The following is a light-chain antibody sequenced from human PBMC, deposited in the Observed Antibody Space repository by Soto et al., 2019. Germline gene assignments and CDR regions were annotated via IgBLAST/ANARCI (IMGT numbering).Light chain of an antibody. Sequence: QSALTQPPSASGSPGQSVTISCTGTSSDVVGYNYVSWYQQYPGKAPKVMIYEVSKRPSGVPDRFSGSKSGNTASLTVSGLQAEDEADYYCSSYAGSNNLVFGGGTKLTVL. CDR1: SSDVVGYNY. J-gene: IGLJ2*01. V-gene: IGLV2-8*01. CDR2: EVS. CDR3: SSYAGSNNLV.